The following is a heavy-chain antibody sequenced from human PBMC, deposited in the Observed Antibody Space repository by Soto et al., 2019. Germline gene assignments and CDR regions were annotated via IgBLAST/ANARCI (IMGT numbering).Heavy chain of an antibody. Sequence: EVQLVESGGGLVQPGGSLRLSCAASGFTFSSYWMYWVRQAPGKGLVWVSRTNSDGSGTSYADSVKGRFTISRDNAKNTLYLQMNSLRAEDTAVYYCARDRGWSLFDYWGQGTLVTVSS. CDR2: TNSDGSGT. CDR1: GFTFSSYW. D-gene: IGHD6-19*01. CDR3: ARDRGWSLFDY. J-gene: IGHJ4*02. V-gene: IGHV3-74*01.